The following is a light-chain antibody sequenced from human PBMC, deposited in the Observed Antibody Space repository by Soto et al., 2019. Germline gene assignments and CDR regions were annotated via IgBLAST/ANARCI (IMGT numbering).Light chain of an antibody. CDR3: QQYNNWPFIT. V-gene: IGKV3-15*01. J-gene: IGKJ5*01. CDR2: GAS. Sequence: EIVMTQSPATLSVSPGXRATLSCRASQSVRGNLAWYQQRPGQSPRLLIYGASSRATGIPARFSGSGSGTEFTLSISSLQSEDFAVYYCQQYNNWPFITFGQGTRLEIK. CDR1: QSVRGN.